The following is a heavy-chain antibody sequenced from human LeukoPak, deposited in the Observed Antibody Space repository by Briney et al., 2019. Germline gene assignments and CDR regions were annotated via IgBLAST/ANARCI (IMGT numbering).Heavy chain of an antibody. D-gene: IGHD3-3*01. CDR1: GFSISTYY. J-gene: IGHJ4*02. Sequence: SETLSLSCAASGFSISTYYLSWIRQAPGKGLEWIAYIYNSGSTNYSPALKSRVTISMDTAKTQLSLQLTSVTAADTAVYYCARHGGFLEWLFSFDSWGQGTLVTVSS. CDR3: ARHGGFLEWLFSFDS. CDR2: IYNSGST. V-gene: IGHV4-59*08.